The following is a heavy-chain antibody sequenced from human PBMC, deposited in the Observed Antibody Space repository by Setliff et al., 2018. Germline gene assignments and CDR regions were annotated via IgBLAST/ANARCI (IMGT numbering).Heavy chain of an antibody. J-gene: IGHJ4*01. D-gene: IGHD3-22*01. Sequence: GASVKVSCKASGYTFTSYGISWVRQAPGQGLEWMGWISAYNGNTNYAQKLQGRVTMTTDTSTSTAYMELRSLRSDDTAVYFCARRDGRSGYLGFDLWGHGSLVTVSS. CDR1: GYTFTSYG. CDR2: ISAYNGNT. CDR3: ARRDGRSGYLGFDL. V-gene: IGHV1-18*01.